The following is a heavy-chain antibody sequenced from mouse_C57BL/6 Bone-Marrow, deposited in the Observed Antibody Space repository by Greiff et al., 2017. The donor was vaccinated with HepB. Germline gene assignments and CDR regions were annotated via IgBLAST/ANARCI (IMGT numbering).Heavy chain of an antibody. CDR2: IDPSDSYT. CDR1: GYTFTSYW. D-gene: IGHD4-1*01. V-gene: IGHV1-50*01. J-gene: IGHJ2*01. CDR3: ARYPVGIDY. Sequence: VQLHQPGAELVKPGASVKLSCKASGYTFTSYWMQWVKQRLGQGLEWIGEIDPSDSYTNYNQKFKGKATLTVDTSTSTAYMQLSSLTSEDSAVYYCARYPVGIDYWGQGTTLTVSS.